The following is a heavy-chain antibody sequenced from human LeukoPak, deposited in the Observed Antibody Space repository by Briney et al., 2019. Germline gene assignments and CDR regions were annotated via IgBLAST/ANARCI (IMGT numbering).Heavy chain of an antibody. D-gene: IGHD3-22*01. CDR2: ISGYNGNT. Sequence: EASVKVSCKASGYTFTSYGISWVRQAPGQGLEWMGWISGYNGNTNYAQKLQGRVTMTTDTSTSTAYMELRSLRSDDTAVYYCARDDYDSSVPIYLQHWGQGTLVTVSS. J-gene: IGHJ1*01. CDR1: GYTFTSYG. CDR3: ARDDYDSSVPIYLQH. V-gene: IGHV1-18*01.